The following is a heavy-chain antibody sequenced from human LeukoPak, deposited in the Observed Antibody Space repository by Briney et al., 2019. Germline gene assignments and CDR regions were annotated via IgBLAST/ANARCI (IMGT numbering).Heavy chain of an antibody. J-gene: IGHJ4*02. V-gene: IGHV3-23*01. D-gene: IGHD3-10*01. CDR2: ISGSGNKT. Sequence: SGRSLRLSCAASGFTFSHFAMSWVRQASGKGLHWVSTISGSGNKTYDADSVKGRFTISRDNSKNTLYLQMTGLRAEDTAVYYCAKLKRVGIAPFDDWGQGTLVTVSS. CDR3: AKLKRVGIAPFDD. CDR1: GFTFSHFA.